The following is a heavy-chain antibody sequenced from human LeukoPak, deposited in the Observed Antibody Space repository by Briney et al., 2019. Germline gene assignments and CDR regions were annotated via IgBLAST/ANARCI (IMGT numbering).Heavy chain of an antibody. CDR2: INHGGST. Sequence: RSSETLSLTCAVYGGSFSGYYWSWIRQAPGKGLQWIGEINHGGSTNYNPSLKSRVTMSVDTSKNQFSLKLSSVTAADTAVYYCARSSVAAAGTPDYWGQGTLVTVSS. CDR1: GGSFSGYY. D-gene: IGHD6-13*01. V-gene: IGHV4-34*01. CDR3: ARSSVAAAGTPDY. J-gene: IGHJ4*02.